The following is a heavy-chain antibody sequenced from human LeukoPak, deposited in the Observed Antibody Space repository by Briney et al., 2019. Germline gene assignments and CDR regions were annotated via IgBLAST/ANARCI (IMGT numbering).Heavy chain of an antibody. D-gene: IGHD4-17*01. J-gene: IGHJ6*02. CDR3: ARGPLVTTVTTFYYYGMDV. CDR1: GFTFSSNY. CDR2: IYSGGST. Sequence: GGSLRLSCAASGFTFSSNYMSWVRQAPGKGLEWVSVIYSGGSTYYADSVKGRFTISRDNSKNTLYLQMNSLRAEDTAVYYCARGPLVTTVTTFYYYGMDVWGQGTTVTVSS. V-gene: IGHV3-53*01.